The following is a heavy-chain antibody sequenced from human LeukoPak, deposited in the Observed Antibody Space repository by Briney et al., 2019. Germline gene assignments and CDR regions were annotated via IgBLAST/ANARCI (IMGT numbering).Heavy chain of an antibody. Sequence: PGGSLRLSCAASGFIFSSYEMNWVRQAPGKGLEWVSYISSSGSTVYYADSLKGRFTISRDNAKNSLYLQMNSLRAEDTAVYYCASSTITFHSFDYWGQGTLVTVSS. J-gene: IGHJ4*02. CDR3: ASSTITFHSFDY. CDR1: GFIFSSYE. V-gene: IGHV3-48*03. CDR2: ISSSGSTV. D-gene: IGHD5/OR15-5a*01.